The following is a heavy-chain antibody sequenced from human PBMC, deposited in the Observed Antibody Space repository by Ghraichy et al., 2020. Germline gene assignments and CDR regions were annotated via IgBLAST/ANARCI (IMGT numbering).Heavy chain of an antibody. D-gene: IGHD6-13*01. J-gene: IGHJ4*02. Sequence: GGSLRLSCAASGFILSNAWMSWVRQAPGKGLEWVGRLKSKTDGGTTDYAAPVKGRFTISTDDSKNTLYLQVNSLKAEDTAVYYCTTHSVSAVGNYYFDYWGQGTLVTVSS. CDR1: GFILSNAW. CDR3: TTHSVSAVGNYYFDY. V-gene: IGHV3-15*01. CDR2: LKSKTDGGTT.